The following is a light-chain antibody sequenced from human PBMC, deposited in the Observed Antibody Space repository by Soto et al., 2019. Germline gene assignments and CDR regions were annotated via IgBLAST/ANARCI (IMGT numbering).Light chain of an antibody. V-gene: IGKV1-5*03. CDR3: QQYNNYFRT. J-gene: IGKJ1*01. CDR2: KAS. CDR1: QSISDW. Sequence: DLQMTQSPSTLSASVGDRVTITCRASQSISDWLAWYQQKPGKAPKLLIYKASTLESGVPSRFSGSGSGTEFTLTISSLQPDDFATYDCQQYNNYFRTFGQGTKVEIK.